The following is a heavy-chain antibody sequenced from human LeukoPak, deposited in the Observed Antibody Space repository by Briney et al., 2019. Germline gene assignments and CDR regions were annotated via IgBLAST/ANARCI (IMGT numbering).Heavy chain of an antibody. J-gene: IGHJ5*02. D-gene: IGHD2-2*01. CDR2: MNPNSGNT. V-gene: IGHV1-8*03. Sequence: GASVKVSCKASGYTFTSYYMHWVRQAPGQGLEWMGWMNPNSGNTGYAQKFQGRVTITRNTSISTAYMELSSLRSEDTAVYYCARVRRCSSTSCYPTRGNWFDPWGQGTLVTVSS. CDR3: ARVRRCSSTSCYPTRGNWFDP. CDR1: GYTFTSYY.